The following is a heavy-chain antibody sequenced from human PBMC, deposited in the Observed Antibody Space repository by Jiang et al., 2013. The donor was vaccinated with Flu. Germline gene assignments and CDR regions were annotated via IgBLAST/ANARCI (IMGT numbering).Heavy chain of an antibody. Sequence: GGTFSSYTISWVRQAPGQGLEWMGRIIPILGIANYAQKFQGRVTITADKSTSTAYMELSSLRSEDTAVYYCARDVTMVRGRSTYGMDVWGQGTTVTVSS. D-gene: IGHD3-10*01. J-gene: IGHJ6*02. CDR1: GGTFSSYT. CDR2: IIPILGIA. V-gene: IGHV1-69*04. CDR3: ARDVTMVRGRSTYGMDV.